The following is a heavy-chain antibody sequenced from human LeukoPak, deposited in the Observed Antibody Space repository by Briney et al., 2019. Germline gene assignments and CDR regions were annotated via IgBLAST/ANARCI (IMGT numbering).Heavy chain of an antibody. Sequence: PSETLSLTCAVYGGSFSGYYWSWIRQPPGKGLEWIGEINHGGSTNYNPSLKSRVTISVDTSKNQFSLKLSSVTAADTAVYYCARRGDWYYYYYYMDVRGKGTTVTVSS. CDR2: INHGGST. D-gene: IGHD3-10*01. J-gene: IGHJ6*03. V-gene: IGHV4-34*01. CDR3: ARRGDWYYYYYYMDV. CDR1: GGSFSGYY.